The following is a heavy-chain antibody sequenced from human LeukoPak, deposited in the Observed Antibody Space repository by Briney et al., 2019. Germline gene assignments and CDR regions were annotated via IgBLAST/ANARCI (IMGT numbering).Heavy chain of an antibody. CDR2: INPIGGTT. D-gene: IGHD3-10*01. CDR1: GYTFTTYY. CDR3: AKDLSWFGESCFDY. J-gene: IGHJ4*02. Sequence: VASVKVSCKASGYTFTTYYIHWVRQAPGQGLEWMGIINPIGGTTDYAQKFQGRVTMTRDTSTSTVYMELSSLRSEDTAVYYCAKDLSWFGESCFDYWGQGTLVTVSS. V-gene: IGHV1-46*01.